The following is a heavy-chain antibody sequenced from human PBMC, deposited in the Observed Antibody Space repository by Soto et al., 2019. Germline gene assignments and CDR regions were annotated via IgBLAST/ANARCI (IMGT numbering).Heavy chain of an antibody. V-gene: IGHV3-21*01. CDR3: ARDPPTGTTLDWADS. CDR1: GFSFSSDS. Sequence: EVQLVESGGGLVKPGGSLRLSCAASGFSFSSDSMGWVRQAPGKGLEWVSSISSSGSFMNYADSVKGRFTISRDNAKNSLYLQMSGLKEEDTAVYYCARDPPTGTTLDWADSWGQETLVTVSS. J-gene: IGHJ4*02. D-gene: IGHD1-7*01. CDR2: ISSSGSFM.